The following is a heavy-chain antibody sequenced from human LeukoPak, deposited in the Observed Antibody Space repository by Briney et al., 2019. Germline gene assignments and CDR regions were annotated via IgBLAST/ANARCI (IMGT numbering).Heavy chain of an antibody. Sequence: PSETLSHTCAVYGGSFSGYYWSWIRQPPGKGLEWIGEINHSGSTNYNPSLKSRVTISVDTSKNQFSLKLSSVTAADTAVYYCARGWDYKPPIDYWGQGTLVTVSS. D-gene: IGHD1-7*01. CDR1: GGSFSGYY. CDR2: INHSGST. J-gene: IGHJ4*02. CDR3: ARGWDYKPPIDY. V-gene: IGHV4-34*01.